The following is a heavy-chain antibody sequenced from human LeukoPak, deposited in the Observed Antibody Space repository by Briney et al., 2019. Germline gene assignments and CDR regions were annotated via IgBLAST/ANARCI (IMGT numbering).Heavy chain of an antibody. J-gene: IGHJ4*02. CDR1: GGSISSGSYY. V-gene: IGHV4-61*02. Sequence: CTVSGGSISSGSYYWSWIRQPAGKGLEWIGRIYSSGSTNYNPSLKSRVTISVDTSKNQFSLKLNSVSAADTAVYYCAREAYDFWSGYYDYWGQGTLVTVSS. CDR2: IYSSGST. CDR3: AREAYDFWSGYYDY. D-gene: IGHD3-3*01.